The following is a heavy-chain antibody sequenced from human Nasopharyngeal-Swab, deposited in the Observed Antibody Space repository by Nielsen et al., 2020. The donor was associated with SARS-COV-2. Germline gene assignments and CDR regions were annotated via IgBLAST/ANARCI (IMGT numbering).Heavy chain of an antibody. CDR3: AKDLLGGLVAFDI. Sequence: GGSLRLSCAASGFTFSNYAMSWVRQAPGKGLEWVSLIYGGGTSTYYADSVKGRFTISRDNSKNTVYLQMNSLRAEDTAVYYCAKDLLGGLVAFDIWGQGTMVTVSS. D-gene: IGHD2-15*01. CDR1: GFTFSNYA. V-gene: IGHV3-23*03. J-gene: IGHJ3*02. CDR2: IYGGGTST.